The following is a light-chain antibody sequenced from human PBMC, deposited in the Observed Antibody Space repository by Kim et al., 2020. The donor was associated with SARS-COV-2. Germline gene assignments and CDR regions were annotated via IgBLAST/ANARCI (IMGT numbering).Light chain of an antibody. Sequence: PGQKVPISCSGSSSNIGNNYVAWYQQLPGTAPKLLIYDNNKRPSVIPDRFSGSKSGTSATLGITGPQTGDEADYYCGTWDSSLSAVFGGGTQLTVL. CDR2: DNN. J-gene: IGLJ3*02. CDR3: GTWDSSLSAV. V-gene: IGLV1-51*01. CDR1: SSNIGNNY.